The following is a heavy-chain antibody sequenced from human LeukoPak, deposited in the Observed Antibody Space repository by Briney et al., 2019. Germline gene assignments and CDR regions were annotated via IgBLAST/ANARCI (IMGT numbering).Heavy chain of an antibody. D-gene: IGHD2-15*01. Sequence: GGSTYYADSVKGRFNISRDNSKNTLYLQMNSLRAEDTAVYYCARLGYCSGGSCYEDAFDIWGQGTMVTVSS. J-gene: IGHJ3*02. CDR3: ARLGYCSGGSCYEDAFDI. CDR2: GGST. V-gene: IGHV3-23*01.